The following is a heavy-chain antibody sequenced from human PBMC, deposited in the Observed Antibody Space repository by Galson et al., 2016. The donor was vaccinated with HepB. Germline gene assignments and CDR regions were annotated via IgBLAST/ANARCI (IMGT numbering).Heavy chain of an antibody. J-gene: IGHJ4*02. Sequence: SLRLSCAASGFTVRSNYMSWVRQAPGKGLEWVSVIYSGGSTYYTDSVEGRFTISRDSSKNTLYLQMNSLRAEDTAVYYCASAPTLGYWGQGTLVTVSS. V-gene: IGHV3-53*01. CDR2: IYSGGST. CDR1: GFTVRSNY. D-gene: IGHD3-16*01. CDR3: ASAPTLGY.